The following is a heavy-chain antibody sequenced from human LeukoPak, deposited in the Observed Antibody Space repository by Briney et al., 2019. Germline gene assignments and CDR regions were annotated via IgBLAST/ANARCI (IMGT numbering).Heavy chain of an antibody. CDR1: GYTFTSYY. D-gene: IGHD2-2*01. V-gene: IGHV1-46*01. Sequence: ASVKVSCKASGYTFTSYYMHWVRQAPGQGLEWMGIINPSGGSTSYAQKFQGRVTMTEDTSTDTAYMELSSLRSEDTAVYYCATVIVVVPAAQRSFDYWGQGTLVTVSS. CDR3: ATVIVVVPAAQRSFDY. J-gene: IGHJ4*02. CDR2: INPSGGST.